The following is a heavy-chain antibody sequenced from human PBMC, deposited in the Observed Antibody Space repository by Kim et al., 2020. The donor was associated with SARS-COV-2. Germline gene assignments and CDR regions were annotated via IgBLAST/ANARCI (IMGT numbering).Heavy chain of an antibody. D-gene: IGHD6-6*01. J-gene: IGHJ4*02. CDR3: ARGSSSSGSILDY. Sequence: YADSVKGRFTISRDNAKNSLYLQRNSLRAEDTAVYYCARGSSSSGSILDYWGQGTLVTVSS. V-gene: IGHV3-21*01.